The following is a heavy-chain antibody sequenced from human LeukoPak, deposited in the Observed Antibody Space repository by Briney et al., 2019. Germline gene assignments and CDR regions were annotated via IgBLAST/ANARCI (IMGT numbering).Heavy chain of an antibody. CDR3: AKDWKVTSGIFDY. V-gene: IGHV3-48*01. D-gene: IGHD3-10*01. J-gene: IGHJ4*02. Sequence: GGSLRLSCAASGFTFSSYSMNWVRQAPGKGLEWVSYISSSSSTIYYADSVKGRFTISRDNSKNTLYLQMNSLRAEDTAVYYCAKDWKVTSGIFDYWGQGTLVTVSS. CDR2: ISSSSSTI. CDR1: GFTFSSYS.